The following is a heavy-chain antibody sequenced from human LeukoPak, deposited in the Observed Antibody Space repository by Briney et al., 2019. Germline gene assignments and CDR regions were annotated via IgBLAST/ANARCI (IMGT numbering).Heavy chain of an antibody. Sequence: GGSLRLSCAASGFTFSSYGMHWVRQAPGKGLEWVAVISYDGSNKYYADSVKGRFTISRDNSKNTLYLQMNSLRAEDTAVYYCANLYGSGSYGAFDYWGQGTLVTVSS. CDR3: ANLYGSGSYGAFDY. CDR1: GFTFSSYG. D-gene: IGHD3-10*01. CDR2: ISYDGSNK. V-gene: IGHV3-30*18. J-gene: IGHJ4*02.